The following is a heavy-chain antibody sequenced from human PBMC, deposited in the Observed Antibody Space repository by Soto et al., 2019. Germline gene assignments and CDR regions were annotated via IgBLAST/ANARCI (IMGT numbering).Heavy chain of an antibody. J-gene: IGHJ6*02. D-gene: IGHD3-10*01. Sequence: SETLSLTCAVYGGSFSGYYWSWIRQPPGKGLEWIGEINHSGSTNYNPSLKSRVTISVDTSKNQFSLKLSSVTAADTAVYYCARGPRLLWFGESARAYGMDVWGQGTTVTVSS. V-gene: IGHV4-34*01. CDR1: GGSFSGYY. CDR2: INHSGST. CDR3: ARGPRLLWFGESARAYGMDV.